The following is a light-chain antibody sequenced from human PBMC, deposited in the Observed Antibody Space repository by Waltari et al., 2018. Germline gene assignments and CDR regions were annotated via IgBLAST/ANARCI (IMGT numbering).Light chain of an antibody. CDR2: LGS. CDR1: QSLLHSNGYQY. V-gene: IGKV2-28*01. Sequence: DIVMTQSPLSLPITPGEPASISCRSSQSLLHSNGYQYLDWYLQKPGQSPQLLIYLGSDRASGVPDRFSGSGSGTDFTLKISRVEAEDVGVYYCMQALQTPVTFGQGTRLEIK. CDR3: MQALQTPVT. J-gene: IGKJ5*01.